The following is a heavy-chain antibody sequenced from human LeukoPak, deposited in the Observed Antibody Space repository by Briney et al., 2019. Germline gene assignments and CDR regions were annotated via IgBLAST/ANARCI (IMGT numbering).Heavy chain of an antibody. D-gene: IGHD4-17*01. V-gene: IGHV1-18*01. J-gene: IGHJ4*02. CDR3: ARTPPVYGDYSPVDY. Sequence: GASVKVSCKASGYTFTSYGISWVRQAPGQGLEWMGWISAYNGNTNYAQKLQGRVTMTRDTSTSTAYMELRSLRSDDTAVYYCARTPPVYGDYSPVDYWGQGTLVTVSS. CDR1: GYTFTSYG. CDR2: ISAYNGNT.